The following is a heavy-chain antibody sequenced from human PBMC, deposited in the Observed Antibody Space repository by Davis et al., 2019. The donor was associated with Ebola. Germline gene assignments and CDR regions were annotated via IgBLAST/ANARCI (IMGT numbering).Heavy chain of an antibody. CDR1: GFTFSSYG. Sequence: GESLKISCAASGFTFSSYGMHWVRQAPGKGLEWVAVIWYDGSNKYYADSVKGRFTISRDNSKNTLYLQMNSLRAEDTAVYYCARDSSGDDAGLYYYGMDVWGQGTTVTVSS. J-gene: IGHJ6*02. CDR3: ARDSSGDDAGLYYYGMDV. V-gene: IGHV3-33*01. D-gene: IGHD3-22*01. CDR2: IWYDGSNK.